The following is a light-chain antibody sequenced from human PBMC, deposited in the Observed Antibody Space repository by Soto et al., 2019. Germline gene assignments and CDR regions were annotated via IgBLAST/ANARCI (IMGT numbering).Light chain of an antibody. CDR1: SSNIGNNY. J-gene: IGLJ2*01. CDR2: DNN. CDR3: GTGDSTLSAVV. Sequence: QSVLTQPPSVSAAPGQKVTISCSGSSSNIGNNYVSWYQQLPGTAPKLLIYDNNKRPSGIPDRFSGSKSGTSATLGITGLRTGDEADYYGGTGDSTLSAVVFGGGTKFTVL. V-gene: IGLV1-51*01.